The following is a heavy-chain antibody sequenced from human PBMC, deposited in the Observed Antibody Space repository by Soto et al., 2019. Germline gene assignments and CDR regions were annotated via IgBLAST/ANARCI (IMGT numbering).Heavy chain of an antibody. Sequence: QGQLVQSGPEVKKPGSSVKVSCKDSGGLFSSFAISWVRQAPGQGLEWLGGIIPVFGTTNYAEKFHARVTITADESTNTAYMELSRLTSGDTAMYYCARGGGPYVWFNEFWGQGTLVTVSS. J-gene: IGHJ4*02. D-gene: IGHD2-21*01. CDR3: ARGGGPYVWFNEF. V-gene: IGHV1-69*01. CDR1: GGLFSSFA. CDR2: IIPVFGTT.